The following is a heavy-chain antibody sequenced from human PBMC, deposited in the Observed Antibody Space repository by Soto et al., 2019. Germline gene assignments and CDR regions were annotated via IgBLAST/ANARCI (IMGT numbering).Heavy chain of an antibody. CDR3: ASGAVAGFDF. D-gene: IGHD6-19*01. CDR2: IYHRGST. J-gene: IGHJ4*02. Sequence: QVHLQESGPGLVRPSQTLSLTCSVSGGSLSSGGYFWSWIRQHPGKGLEWLGYIYHRGSTYYNPSLKSRATISVDTSKNHFSLKRTSVTAADTAVYYCASGAVAGFDFWGQGILVTVSS. CDR1: GGSLSSGGYF. V-gene: IGHV4-31*03.